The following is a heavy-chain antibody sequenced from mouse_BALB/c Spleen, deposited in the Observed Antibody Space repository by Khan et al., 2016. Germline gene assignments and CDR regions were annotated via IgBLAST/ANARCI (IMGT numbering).Heavy chain of an antibody. CDR2: IYPGDGDT. Sequence: QVQLQQSGAELARPGASVKLSCKASGYTFTSYWLQWVKQRPGQGLEWIGAIYPGDGDTRYTQKLKGKHTLTADKSYNTAYMQLSSLASEDSAVYYCAKGGRAMDYWGQGTSVTVSS. CDR1: GYTFTSYW. CDR3: AKGGRAMDY. V-gene: IGHV1-87*01. J-gene: IGHJ4*01.